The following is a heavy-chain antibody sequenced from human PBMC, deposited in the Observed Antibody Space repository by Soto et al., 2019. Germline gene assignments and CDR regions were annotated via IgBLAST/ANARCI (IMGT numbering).Heavy chain of an antibody. CDR1: GYTFTSYA. Sequence: QVQLVQSEAEEKKPAASVKVSCKASGYTFTSYAMHWVRQAPGQRLEWMGWINAGNGNTKYSQKFQGRVTITRDTSASTAYMELSSLRSEDTAVYYCARSIVVVTALDYWGQGTLVTVSS. D-gene: IGHD2-21*02. V-gene: IGHV1-3*05. J-gene: IGHJ4*02. CDR2: INAGNGNT. CDR3: ARSIVVVTALDY.